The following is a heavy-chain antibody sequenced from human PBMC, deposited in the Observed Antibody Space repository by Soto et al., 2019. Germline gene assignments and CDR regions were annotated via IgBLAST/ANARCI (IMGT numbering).Heavy chain of an antibody. V-gene: IGHV2-5*01. J-gene: IGHJ5*02. D-gene: IGHD3-3*01. Sequence: QITLKESGPTLVKPTQTLTLTCTFSGFSLSTSGVGVGWIRQPPGKALEWLALIYWNDDKRYSPSLKSRLTITKDTSKNQVVLTMTNMDPVDTATYYCAHRTYYDFWSGLGWFDPWGQGTLVTVSS. CDR3: AHRTYYDFWSGLGWFDP. CDR2: IYWNDDK. CDR1: GFSLSTSGVG.